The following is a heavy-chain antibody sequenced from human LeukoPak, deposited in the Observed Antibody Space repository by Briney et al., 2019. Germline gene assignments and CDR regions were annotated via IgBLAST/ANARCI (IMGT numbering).Heavy chain of an antibody. CDR3: ARDCTGGGCYSIY. Sequence: ASVKVSCKASGYTFSSYGISWVRQAPGQGLEWMGWISAYNGNTDYAQKFQGRVTMTTDTSTSTAYMELRSLRSDDTAVYYCARDCTGGGCYSIYWGQGTLAIVSS. V-gene: IGHV1-18*01. J-gene: IGHJ4*02. CDR2: ISAYNGNT. CDR1: GYTFSSYG. D-gene: IGHD2-15*01.